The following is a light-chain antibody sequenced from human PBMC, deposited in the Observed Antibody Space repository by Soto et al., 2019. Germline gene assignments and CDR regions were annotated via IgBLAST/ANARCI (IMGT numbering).Light chain of an antibody. Sequence: VMTQSPAPLSVAPGERVTFSCRASQGVSRKLAWYQHKPGQAPRLLISGASTRATGVPARFSGSGSGRGGREYTLTISSLHSEDYAVYYCQQYNTWPPWTFGQGTKLDI. V-gene: IGKV3-15*01. CDR3: QQYNTWPPWT. CDR1: QGVSRK. CDR2: GAS. J-gene: IGKJ1*01.